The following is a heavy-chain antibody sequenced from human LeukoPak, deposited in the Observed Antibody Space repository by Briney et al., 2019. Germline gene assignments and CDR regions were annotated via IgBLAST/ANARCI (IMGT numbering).Heavy chain of an antibody. J-gene: IGHJ3*02. CDR2: ISSSSSYI. D-gene: IGHD6-19*01. CDR3: AKRGYSSGWYGAFDI. Sequence: GGSLRLSCAASGFTFSSYSMNWVRQAPGKGLEWVSSISSSSSYIYYAGSVKGRFTISRDNAKNSLYLQMNSLRAEDTAVYYCAKRGYSSGWYGAFDIWGQGTMVTVSS. V-gene: IGHV3-21*01. CDR1: GFTFSSYS.